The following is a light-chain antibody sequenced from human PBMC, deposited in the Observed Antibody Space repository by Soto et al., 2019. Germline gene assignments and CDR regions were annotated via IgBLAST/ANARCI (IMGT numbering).Light chain of an antibody. Sequence: DIQMTQSPSSLSASVGDRVTITCRASQGISNYLAWYQQQPGKVPKLLIYVASTLQSGVPSRFSGSGSGTDFTLTISSLHPEDVATYYCQKYNSAPWTFGQGTKVEIK. CDR3: QKYNSAPWT. V-gene: IGKV1-27*01. J-gene: IGKJ1*01. CDR2: VAS. CDR1: QGISNY.